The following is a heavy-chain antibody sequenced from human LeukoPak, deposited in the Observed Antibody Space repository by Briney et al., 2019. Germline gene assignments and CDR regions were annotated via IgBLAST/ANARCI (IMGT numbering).Heavy chain of an antibody. J-gene: IGHJ6*02. D-gene: IGHD6-13*01. V-gene: IGHV3-53*01. CDR1: GFTVSSNY. CDR2: IYSGGST. Sequence: GGSLRLSCAASGFTVSSNYMSWVRQAPGKGLEWVSVIYSGGSTYFAVSVKGRFTISRDDSKNTLYLQMNSLRAEDTAVYYCARGQSSSLYYYGMDVWGQGTTVTVSS. CDR3: ARGQSSSLYYYGMDV.